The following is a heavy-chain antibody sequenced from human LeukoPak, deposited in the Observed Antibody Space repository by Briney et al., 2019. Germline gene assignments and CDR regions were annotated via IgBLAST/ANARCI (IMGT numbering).Heavy chain of an antibody. J-gene: IGHJ6*02. CDR2: ISYDGNNK. V-gene: IGHV3-30-3*01. D-gene: IGHD4-17*01. Sequence: GGSLRLSCAASGFTFSSYAMHWVRQAPGKGLEWVAVISYDGNNKYYADSVKGRFTISRDNSKNSLYLQMNSLRAEDTAVYYCARDHGDYGAFVLPPPARYGMDVWGQGTTVTVSS. CDR1: GFTFSSYA. CDR3: ARDHGDYGAFVLPPPARYGMDV.